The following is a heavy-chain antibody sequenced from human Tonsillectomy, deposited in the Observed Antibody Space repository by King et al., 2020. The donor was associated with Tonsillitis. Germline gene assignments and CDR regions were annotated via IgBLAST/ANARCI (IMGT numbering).Heavy chain of an antibody. CDR1: GFTFSSYE. J-gene: IGHJ3*02. D-gene: IGHD5-18*01. Sequence: QLVQSGGGLVQPGGSLRLSCAASGFTFSSYEMNWVRQAPGKGLEWVSYISSSGSTIYYADSVKGRFTISRDNAKNSLYLQMNSLRAEDTAVYYCAREQSRYSWTVAFDIWGKGTMVTVSS. V-gene: IGHV3-48*03. CDR2: ISSSGSTI. CDR3: AREQSRYSWTVAFDI.